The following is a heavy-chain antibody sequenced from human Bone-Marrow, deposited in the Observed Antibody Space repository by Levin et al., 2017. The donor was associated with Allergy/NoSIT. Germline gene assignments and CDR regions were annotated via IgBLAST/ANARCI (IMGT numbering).Heavy chain of an antibody. CDR2: MFYGGTT. CDR3: SRRSADYHDSGADPPFQDY. V-gene: IGHV4-61*03. J-gene: IGHJ4*02. Sequence: PSETLSLTCTVSGGSVSSGNYFWNWIRQPPGKRLEWIGSMFYGGTTNYNPFFKSRVTISVDTSNNHFSLRLTSVTAADTAVYYCSRRSADYHDSGADPPFQDYWGKGTLVTVSS. CDR1: GGSVSSGNYF. D-gene: IGHD3-22*01.